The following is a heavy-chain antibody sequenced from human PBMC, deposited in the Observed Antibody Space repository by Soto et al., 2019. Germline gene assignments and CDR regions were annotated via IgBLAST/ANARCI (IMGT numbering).Heavy chain of an antibody. V-gene: IGHV5-10-1*01. Sequence: GESLKISCKGSGYSFTSYWISWVRQMPGKGLEWMGRIDPSDSYTNYSPSFQGHVTISADKSISTAYLQWSSLKASDTAMYYCARPPITGTRKLYYYGMDVWGQGTTVTVSS. CDR2: IDPSDSYT. D-gene: IGHD1-20*01. J-gene: IGHJ6*02. CDR3: ARPPITGTRKLYYYGMDV. CDR1: GYSFTSYW.